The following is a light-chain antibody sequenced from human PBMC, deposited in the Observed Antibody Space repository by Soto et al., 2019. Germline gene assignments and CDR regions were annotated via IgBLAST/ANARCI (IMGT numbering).Light chain of an antibody. V-gene: IGLV3-1*01. CDR3: QAWDSSTAI. J-gene: IGLJ2*01. CDR1: KLGDKF. Sequence: SYELTQPPSVSVSPGQTASITCSGDKLGDKFACWYLQKPGQSPVLVIYDDNKRPSGIPERFSGSNSGNTATLTISGTQAMDEADYYCQAWDSSTAIFGGGTKVTVL. CDR2: DDN.